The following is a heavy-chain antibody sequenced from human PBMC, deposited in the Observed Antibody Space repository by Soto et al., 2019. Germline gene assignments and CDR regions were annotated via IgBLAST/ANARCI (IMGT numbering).Heavy chain of an antibody. CDR2: ISSNSAYI. Sequence: EVQLVESGGGLVKPGGSLRLSCAASGFTFRSFTMNWVRQAPGKGLEWASTISSNSAYIYYTEALRGRFTISIDNAKNSLHLHMNSLIAEDTAVYYCTRDASRDSSARGWFDPWGSGILVTVSS. D-gene: IGHD6-13*01. CDR3: TRDASRDSSARGWFDP. J-gene: IGHJ5*02. V-gene: IGHV3-21*02. CDR1: GFTFRSFT.